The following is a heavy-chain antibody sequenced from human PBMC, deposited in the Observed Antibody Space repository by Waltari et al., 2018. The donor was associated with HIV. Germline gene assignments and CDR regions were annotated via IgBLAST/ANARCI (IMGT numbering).Heavy chain of an antibody. V-gene: IGHV3-53*01. D-gene: IGHD5-18*01. CDR3: ERVYSYGYFDY. CDR2: IYSAGST. CDR1: GFTVSSSF. J-gene: IGHJ4*02. Sequence: EVQLVESGGGLIQPGGSLRLSCAASGFTVSSSFISWVRQAPGQGLCGVSGIYSAGSTYYAESVRGRFTISRDTSKNTVSLQMKSLRADDTAVYYCERVYSYGYFDYWGQGTLVTVSS.